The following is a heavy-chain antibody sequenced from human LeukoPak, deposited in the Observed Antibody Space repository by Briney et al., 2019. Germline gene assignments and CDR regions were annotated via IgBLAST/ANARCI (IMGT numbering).Heavy chain of an antibody. CDR3: ARCSGWAFKN. D-gene: IGHD6-19*01. CDR2: IDPDGSEK. CDR1: GFTFSYFW. Sequence: GGSLRLSCAASGFTFSYFWMSWVRQAPGKGLEWVANIDPDGSEKNSVDSVKGRFTISRDSAKTSLYLQMDSLRAEDTAIYYCARCSGWAFKNWGQGNLVTVSS. J-gene: IGHJ4*02. V-gene: IGHV3-7*01.